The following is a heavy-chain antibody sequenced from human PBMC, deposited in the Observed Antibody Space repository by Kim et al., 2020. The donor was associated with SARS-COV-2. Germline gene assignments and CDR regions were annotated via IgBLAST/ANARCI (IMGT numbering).Heavy chain of an antibody. CDR2: TYYRSKWYN. D-gene: IGHD4-17*01. J-gene: IGHJ6*02. V-gene: IGHV6-1*01. Sequence: SQTLSLTCAISGDSVSSNSAAWNWIRQSPSRGLEWLGRTYYRSKWYNDYAVSVKSRITINPDTSKNQFSLQLNSVTPEDTAVYYCARVRGATVTSNAHGMDVWGQGTTVTVSS. CDR3: ARVRGATVTSNAHGMDV. CDR1: GDSVSSNSAA.